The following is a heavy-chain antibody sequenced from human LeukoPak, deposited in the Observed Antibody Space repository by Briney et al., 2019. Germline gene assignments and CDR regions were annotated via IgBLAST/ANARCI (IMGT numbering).Heavy chain of an antibody. CDR3: ARDRRDYGSGSYYDY. J-gene: IGHJ4*02. CDR1: GFTFSDYY. D-gene: IGHD3-10*01. Sequence: PGGSLRLSCAASGFTFSDYYMSWIRQAPGKGLEWVSYISSSGSTIYYADSVKGRFTTSRDNAKNSLYLQMNSLRAEDTAVYYCARDRRDYGSGSYYDYWGQGTLVTVSS. CDR2: ISSSGSTI. V-gene: IGHV3-11*01.